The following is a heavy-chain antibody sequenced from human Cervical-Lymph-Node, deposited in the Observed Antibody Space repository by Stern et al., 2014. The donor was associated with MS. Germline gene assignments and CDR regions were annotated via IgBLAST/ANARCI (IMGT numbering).Heavy chain of an antibody. CDR1: GSTFSKSA. J-gene: IGHJ6*02. CDR2: ISHDGSNK. V-gene: IGHV3-30*09. CDR3: VRTESFYYYDGMDV. Sequence: VQLVESGGGVVPPGRSLRLSCADSGSTFSKSAMHWVRQAPGQGLERVAVISHDGSNKQYGDSVKGRLAISRDNSRNTLSLEIYSLRAEDTAVYYCVRTESFYYYDGMDVWGHGTTVIVSS.